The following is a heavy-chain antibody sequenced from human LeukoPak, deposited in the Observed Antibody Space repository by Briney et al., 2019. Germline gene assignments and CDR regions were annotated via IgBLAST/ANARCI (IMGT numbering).Heavy chain of an antibody. D-gene: IGHD1-14*01. CDR1: GGSISSGGYY. CDR3: ARGGETGGPFTPLGDY. V-gene: IGHV4-30-2*01. CDR2: IYHSGST. Sequence: PSETLSLTCTVSGGSISSGGYYWSWIRQPPGKGLEWIGYIYHSGSTYYNPSLKSRVTISVDRSKNQFSLKLSSVTAADTAVYYCARGGETGGPFTPLGDYWGQGTLVTVSS. J-gene: IGHJ4*02.